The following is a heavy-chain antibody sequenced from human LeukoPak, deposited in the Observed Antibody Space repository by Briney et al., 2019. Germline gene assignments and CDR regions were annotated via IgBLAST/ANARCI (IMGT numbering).Heavy chain of an antibody. Sequence: GGSLRLSCAASGFTFSSYAMSWVRQAPGKGLEWVSAISGSGGSTYYADSVKGRFTIPRDNSKNTLYLQMNSLRAEDTAVYYCAKDPYSSSRYTHFDYWGQGTLVTVSS. D-gene: IGHD6-13*01. V-gene: IGHV3-23*01. CDR1: GFTFSSYA. J-gene: IGHJ4*02. CDR3: AKDPYSSSRYTHFDY. CDR2: ISGSGGST.